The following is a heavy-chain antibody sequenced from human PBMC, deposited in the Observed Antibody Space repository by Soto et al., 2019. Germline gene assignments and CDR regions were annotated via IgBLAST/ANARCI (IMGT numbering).Heavy chain of an antibody. Sequence: QITLNESGPTQVKPRQTLTLTCTFSGFSLTTSGVGVGWIRQSPGKAPEWLALIYWDDDKRYSPSLNSRLTITKEPSKNQVVLTMADLDPADTATYYCAHRVLRTVFGLVTTTAIYFDFWGQGTPVAVSS. CDR1: GFSLTTSGVG. J-gene: IGHJ4*02. CDR3: AHRVLRTVFGLVTTTAIYFDF. D-gene: IGHD3-3*01. V-gene: IGHV2-5*02. CDR2: IYWDDDK.